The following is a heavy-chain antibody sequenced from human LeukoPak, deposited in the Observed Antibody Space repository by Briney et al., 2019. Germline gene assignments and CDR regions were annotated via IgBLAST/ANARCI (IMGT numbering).Heavy chain of an antibody. D-gene: IGHD4-11*01. Sequence: GGSLRLSCAASGFTFDDYAMHWVRQAPGKGLEWVSGISWNSGSIGYADSVKGRFTISRDNAKNSLYLQMNSLRPEDTALYYCAKDIGATDYTPVAFDIWGQGTMVTVSS. J-gene: IGHJ3*02. CDR1: GFTFDDYA. CDR2: ISWNSGSI. CDR3: AKDIGATDYTPVAFDI. V-gene: IGHV3-9*01.